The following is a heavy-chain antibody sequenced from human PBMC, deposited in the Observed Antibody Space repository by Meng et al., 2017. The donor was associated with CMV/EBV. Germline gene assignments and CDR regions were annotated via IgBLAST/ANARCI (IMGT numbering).Heavy chain of an antibody. J-gene: IGHJ6*02. D-gene: IGHD6-19*01. Sequence: SETLSLTCAVYGGSFSGYYWSWIRQPPGKGLEWIGEINHSGSTNYNPSLKSRVTISVDTSKNQFSLKLSSVTAADTAVYYCARLATIAVAGTSYYYYYGMDVWGQGTTVTVSS. V-gene: IGHV4-34*01. CDR2: INHSGST. CDR3: ARLATIAVAGTSYYYYYGMDV. CDR1: GGSFSGYY.